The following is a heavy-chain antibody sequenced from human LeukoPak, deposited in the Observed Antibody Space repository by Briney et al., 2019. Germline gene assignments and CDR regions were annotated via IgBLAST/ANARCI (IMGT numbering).Heavy chain of an antibody. CDR3: ARDQGNSGYDLLDY. J-gene: IGHJ4*02. CDR2: INQAGSER. D-gene: IGHD5-12*01. CDR1: GFTFSRNW. V-gene: IGHV3-7*01. Sequence: GGSLRLSYADSGFTFSRNWMTWVRQAPGKGLEWVGNINQAGSERNYGDSVKARFTISRDNAKSLLYLQMNNLRAEDTAVYYCARDQGNSGYDLLDYWGQGTLVTVSS.